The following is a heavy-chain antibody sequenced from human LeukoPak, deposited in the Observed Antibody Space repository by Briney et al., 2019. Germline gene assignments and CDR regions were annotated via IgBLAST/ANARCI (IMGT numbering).Heavy chain of an antibody. CDR3: ARGGLRYYYDSSGYYHLFDP. Sequence: SETLSLTCAVYGGSFSGYYWSWIRQPPGKGLEWIGEINHSGSTNYNPSLKSRVTISVDTSKNQFSLKLSSVTAADTDVYYCARGGLRYYYDSSGYYHLFDPWGQETRVTVSS. CDR1: GGSFSGYY. V-gene: IGHV4-34*01. J-gene: IGHJ5*02. D-gene: IGHD3-22*01. CDR2: INHSGST.